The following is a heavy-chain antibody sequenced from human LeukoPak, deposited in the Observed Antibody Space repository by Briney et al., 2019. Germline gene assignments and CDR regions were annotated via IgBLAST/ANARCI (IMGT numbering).Heavy chain of an antibody. V-gene: IGHV3-66*01. CDR1: GFTVSNNY. CDR2: IYSGGAT. CDR3: ARDPPAVAINTYA. Sequence: PGGSLRLSCAASGFTVSNNYMRWVRQAPGKGLEWVPLIYSGGATFYADAVKGRFTISREGSKNTLYLQMNSLRAEDTAVYYCARDPPAVAINTYAWGQGTLVTVSS. J-gene: IGHJ5*02. D-gene: IGHD6-13*01.